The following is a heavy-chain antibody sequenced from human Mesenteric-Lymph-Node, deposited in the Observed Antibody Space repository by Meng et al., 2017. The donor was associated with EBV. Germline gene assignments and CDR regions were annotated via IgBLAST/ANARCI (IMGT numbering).Heavy chain of an antibody. V-gene: IGHV1-3*01. CDR1: RYTFSNYC. J-gene: IGHJ4*02. D-gene: IGHD2-2*01. CDR2: INVGNGNT. CDR3: ARIRSIDSSTNY. Sequence: QVDCGQGGERGREPGASGRISWMASRYTFSNYCVGGGRPPPGQRLGWMGLINVGNGNTKYSLKFLGRVTMSTYKSEKSAYVEVSSVRSDDTDVYFCARIRSIDSSTNYWGQGTLVTVSS.